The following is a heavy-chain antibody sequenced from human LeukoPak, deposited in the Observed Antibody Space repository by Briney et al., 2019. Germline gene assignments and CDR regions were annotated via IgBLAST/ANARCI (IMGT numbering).Heavy chain of an antibody. V-gene: IGHV3-30-3*01. J-gene: IGHJ4*02. D-gene: IGHD2-15*01. CDR3: ARVGVFGYCTRDSCHSPFDC. Sequence: GGSLRLSCAASGFTFSSYAMHWVRQAPGKGLEWVAVISYDGSNKYYADSVKGRFTISRDNSKNTLYLQMNSLRAEDTAVYYCARVGVFGYCTRDSCHSPFDCWGQGTLVTVSS. CDR2: ISYDGSNK. CDR1: GFTFSSYA.